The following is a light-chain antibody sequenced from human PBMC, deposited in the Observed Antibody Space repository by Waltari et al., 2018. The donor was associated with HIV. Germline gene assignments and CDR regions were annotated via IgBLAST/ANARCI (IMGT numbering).Light chain of an antibody. CDR3: AAWDDNVNGL. V-gene: IGLV1-47*01. Sequence: QSVLTQPPSASGTPGQRVTVSCSGSSSNIGSNYVYWYQQLPGTAPKLLIYRNNQRPSGVPDRFSGSKSGTSASLAISGLQFEDEGDYYCAAWDDNVNGLFGGGTKLTVL. J-gene: IGLJ2*01. CDR2: RNN. CDR1: SSNIGSNY.